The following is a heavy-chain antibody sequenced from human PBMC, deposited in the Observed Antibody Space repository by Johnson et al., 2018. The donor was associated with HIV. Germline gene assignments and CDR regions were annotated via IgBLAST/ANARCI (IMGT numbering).Heavy chain of an antibody. V-gene: IGHV3-48*01. CDR1: GFNFNIYG. J-gene: IGHJ3*02. D-gene: IGHD6-19*01. CDR2: ITSSGRTT. Sequence: VQLVESGGDMVQPGRSLRLSCAASGFNFNIYGMHWVRQAPGKGLEWVSYITSSGRTTSYADSVKGRFTISRENSENSLYLQMNSLRAEDTALYYCAKDMGYSSFGYGFDIWGQGTMVTVSS. CDR3: AKDMGYSSFGYGFDI.